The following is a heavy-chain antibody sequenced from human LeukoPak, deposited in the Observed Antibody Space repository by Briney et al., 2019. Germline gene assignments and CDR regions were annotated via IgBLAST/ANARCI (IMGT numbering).Heavy chain of an antibody. J-gene: IGHJ4*02. Sequence: PSETLSLTCAVYGGSFSGYYWSWIRQPPGKGLEWIGEINHSGSTNYNPSLKSRVPISVDTSKNQFSLKLSSVTAADTAVYYCARKGWLMVRGVYNYWGQGTLVTVSS. CDR3: ARKGWLMVRGVYNY. CDR1: GGSFSGYY. D-gene: IGHD3-10*01. V-gene: IGHV4-34*01. CDR2: INHSGST.